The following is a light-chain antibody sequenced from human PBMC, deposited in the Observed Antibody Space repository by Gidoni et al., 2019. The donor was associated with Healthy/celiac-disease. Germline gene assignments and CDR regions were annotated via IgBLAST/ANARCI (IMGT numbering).Light chain of an antibody. CDR3: AAWDDSLNGWV. V-gene: IGLV1-44*01. CDR2: SNT. CDR1: SSNIGSNT. Sequence: SVLTHPPSASGTPGQRVTISCSGSSSNIGSNTVNWYQQLPGTAPKLLIYSNTQRPSGVPDRFSGSKSGTSASLAISGLQSEDEADYYCAAWDDSLNGWVFGGGTKLTVL. J-gene: IGLJ3*02.